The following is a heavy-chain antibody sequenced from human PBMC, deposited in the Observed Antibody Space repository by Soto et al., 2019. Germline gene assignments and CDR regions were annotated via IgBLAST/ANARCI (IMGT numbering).Heavy chain of an antibody. CDR2: INQSGGT. Sequence: QVQLQQWGAGLLKPSETLSLTCAVYGESFSDYYWSWIRQSPGMGLEWIGEINQSGGTNYNPSLKSRVTISVATSKNQFSLKLTSVTAADTAVYYCAKRRTVYYYFDVWGKGTTVTVSS. V-gene: IGHV4-34*01. CDR1: GESFSDYY. D-gene: IGHD6-25*01. J-gene: IGHJ6*03. CDR3: AKRRTVYYYFDV.